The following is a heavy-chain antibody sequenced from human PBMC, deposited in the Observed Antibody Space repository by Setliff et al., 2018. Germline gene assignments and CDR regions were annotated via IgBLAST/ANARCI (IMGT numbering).Heavy chain of an antibody. Sequence: PSETLSLTCSVSGGLIYDHWWTWVRQPAGEEFQWIGRVYSDGDTEYNLSLKSRVTISVDTSNNQFSLHLTSVTAADTARYFCARERQGGFLEWSPLDPWGQGILVTVSS. CDR3: ARERQGGFLEWSPLDP. CDR1: GGLIYDHW. CDR2: VYSDGDT. D-gene: IGHD3-3*01. V-gene: IGHV4-4*07. J-gene: IGHJ5*02.